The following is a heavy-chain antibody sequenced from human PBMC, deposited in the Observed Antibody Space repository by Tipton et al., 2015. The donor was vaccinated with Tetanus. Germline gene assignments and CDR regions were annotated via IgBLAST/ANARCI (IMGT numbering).Heavy chain of an antibody. V-gene: IGHV4-39*01. CDR3: ARGITMVRGVDY. J-gene: IGHJ4*02. Sequence: SIYYTGSTYYNPSLKSRVTISEDTSKNQFSLKLSSVIAADTAMYYCARGITMVRGVDYWGQGTLVTVSS. D-gene: IGHD3-10*01. CDR2: IYYTGST.